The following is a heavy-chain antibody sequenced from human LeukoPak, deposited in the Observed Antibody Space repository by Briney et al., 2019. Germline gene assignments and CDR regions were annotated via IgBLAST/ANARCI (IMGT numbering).Heavy chain of an antibody. CDR1: AGSISTYY. CDR3: ARQGFTGAWSYWLDY. Sequence: NPSETLSLICTVSAGSISTYYWSWLRQSPGKGLEWIGYVDYTGSTIYNPSVKSRVTISVDRSRNQFFLRLKSVTAAGTAVYYCARQGFTGAWSYWLDYWGQGILVTVS. J-gene: IGHJ4*02. V-gene: IGHV4-59*08. CDR2: VDYTGST. D-gene: IGHD6-19*01.